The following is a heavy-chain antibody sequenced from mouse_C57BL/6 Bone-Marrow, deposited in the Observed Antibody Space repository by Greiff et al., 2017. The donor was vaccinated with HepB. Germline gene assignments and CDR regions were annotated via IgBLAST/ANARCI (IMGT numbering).Heavy chain of an antibody. V-gene: IGHV1-18*01. CDR2: INPNNGGT. J-gene: IGHJ4*01. D-gene: IGHD1-1*01. Sequence: EVQLVESGPELVKPGASVKIPCKASGYTFTDYNMDWVKQSHGKSLEWIGDINPNNGGTIYNQKFKGKATLTVDKSSSTAYMELRSLTSEDTAVYYCARTVGYYYGSSYDYYAMDYWGQGTSVTVSS. CDR3: ARTVGYYYGSSYDYYAMDY. CDR1: GYTFTDYN.